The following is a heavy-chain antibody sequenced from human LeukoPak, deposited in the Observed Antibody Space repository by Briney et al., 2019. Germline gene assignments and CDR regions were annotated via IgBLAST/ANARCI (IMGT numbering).Heavy chain of an antibody. D-gene: IGHD3-22*01. Sequence: GRSLRLSCAASGFTFSTYAMHWVRQAPGKGLEWVALISKDGSSKSYADSVKGRFTISRDNSQSTVYLQINSLRVEDTAVYYCAREGINYYYSSGYYYWGQGTRVTVSS. V-gene: IGHV3-30*03. J-gene: IGHJ4*02. CDR3: AREGINYYYSSGYYY. CDR2: ISKDGSSK. CDR1: GFTFSTYA.